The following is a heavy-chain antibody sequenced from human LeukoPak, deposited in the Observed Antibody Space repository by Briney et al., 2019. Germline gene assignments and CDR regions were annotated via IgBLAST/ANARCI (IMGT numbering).Heavy chain of an antibody. CDR1: GYTFTSYD. Sequence: ASVKVSCKASGYTFTSYDINWVRQATGQGLEWMGWMNPNSGNTGYAQKFQGRVTMTRNTSISTAYMELSSLRSEDTAVYYCARGPQNDLGGYYYYYYMDVWGKGTTVTISS. V-gene: IGHV1-8*01. D-gene: IGHD1-1*01. CDR3: ARGPQNDLGGYYYYYYMDV. CDR2: MNPNSGNT. J-gene: IGHJ6*03.